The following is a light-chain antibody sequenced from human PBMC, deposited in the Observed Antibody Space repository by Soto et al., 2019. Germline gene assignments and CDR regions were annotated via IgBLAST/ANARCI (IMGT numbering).Light chain of an antibody. Sequence: QSVLTQPPSASGSPGQSVTISCTGTSSDVGGCNYVSWYQQHPGKAPKLMIYEVSKRPSGVPDRFSGSKSGNTASLTVSGLQAEDEADYYCSSYAGSNIVVFGGGTKVTVL. V-gene: IGLV2-8*01. CDR2: EVS. CDR3: SSYAGSNIVV. J-gene: IGLJ2*01. CDR1: SSDVGGCNY.